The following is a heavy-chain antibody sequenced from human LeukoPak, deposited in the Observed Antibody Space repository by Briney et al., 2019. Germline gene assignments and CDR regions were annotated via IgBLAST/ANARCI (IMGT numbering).Heavy chain of an antibody. CDR3: ARDNYYGSGSFGD. CDR1: GFTFSSYW. V-gene: IGHV3-7*04. CDR2: IKQDGSEK. J-gene: IGHJ4*02. Sequence: GGSLRLSCAASGFTFSSYWMSWVRQAPGXGLEWVANIKQDGSEKYYVDSVKGRFTISRDNAKTSLYLQMNSMRAEDTAVYYCARDNYYGSGSFGDWGQGTLVTVSS. D-gene: IGHD3-10*01.